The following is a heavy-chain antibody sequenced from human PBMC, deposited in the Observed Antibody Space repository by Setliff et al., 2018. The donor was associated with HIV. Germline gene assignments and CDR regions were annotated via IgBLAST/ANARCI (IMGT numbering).Heavy chain of an antibody. V-gene: IGHV3-48*04. J-gene: IGHJ4*02. Sequence: GGSLRLSCAASGFTFSTYGMNWVRQGPGKGLEWVSYISSSGSSIYYADSVKGRFTISRDNAKNSLYLQMNSLRAEDTAVYYCARGPYTIDYWGQGTLVTVSS. D-gene: IGHD3-16*01. CDR1: GFTFSTYG. CDR2: ISSSGSSI. CDR3: ARGPYTIDY.